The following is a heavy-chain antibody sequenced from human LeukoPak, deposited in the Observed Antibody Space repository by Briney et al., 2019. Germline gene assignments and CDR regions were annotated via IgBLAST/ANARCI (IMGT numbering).Heavy chain of an antibody. Sequence: SETLSLTCTVSGASISSSSYYWGWIRQPPGKGLEWIGSIYYGGSTYYNPSLKSRVTISVDTSKNQFSLKVNSVTAADTAVYYCARVDGSPDYWGQGTLVTVSS. CDR3: ARVDGSPDY. CDR2: IYYGGST. CDR1: GASISSSSYY. V-gene: IGHV4-39*07. D-gene: IGHD2-15*01. J-gene: IGHJ4*02.